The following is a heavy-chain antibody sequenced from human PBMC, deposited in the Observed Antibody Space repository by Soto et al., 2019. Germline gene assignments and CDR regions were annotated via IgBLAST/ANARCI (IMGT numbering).Heavy chain of an antibody. CDR2: ISAGGGSA. D-gene: IGHD3-10*01. CDR1: GFTFSSYA. J-gene: IGHJ6*02. V-gene: IGHV3-23*01. CDR3: AIVPLRFGELRFYYYYSGMDV. Sequence: GGSLRLSCAASGFTFSSYAMSWVRQAPGKGLEWVSSISAGGGSASYADSVKGRFTISRDNSKNTLYLLMNSLRGADTAVYYCAIVPLRFGELRFYYYYSGMDVWGQGTTVTVSS.